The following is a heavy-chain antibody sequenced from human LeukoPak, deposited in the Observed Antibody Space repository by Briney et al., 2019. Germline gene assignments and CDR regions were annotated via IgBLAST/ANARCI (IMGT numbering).Heavy chain of an antibody. CDR1: GGSISSYY. D-gene: IGHD3-3*01. CDR3: ARTLYYDFWSGYYYYMDV. J-gene: IGHJ6*03. V-gene: IGHV4-4*09. Sequence: PSETLSLTCTVSGGSISSYYWSWIRQPPGKGLEWTGYIYTSGSTNYNPSLKSRVTISVDTSKNQFSLKLSSVTAADTAVYYCARTLYYDFWSGYYYYMDVWGKGTTVTVSS. CDR2: IYTSGST.